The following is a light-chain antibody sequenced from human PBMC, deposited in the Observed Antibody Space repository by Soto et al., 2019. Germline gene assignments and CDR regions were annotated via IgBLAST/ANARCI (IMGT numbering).Light chain of an antibody. Sequence: EIVLTQSPDTLSLSPGERATLSCRTSQSISSSYLAWYQLRPGQGARLLIYGASSRATGIPDRFSGGGSGTDFTLTISRLEPEDFAVYYCQHYGSSRAFGQGTKV. CDR3: QHYGSSRA. CDR1: QSISSSY. CDR2: GAS. J-gene: IGKJ1*01. V-gene: IGKV3-20*01.